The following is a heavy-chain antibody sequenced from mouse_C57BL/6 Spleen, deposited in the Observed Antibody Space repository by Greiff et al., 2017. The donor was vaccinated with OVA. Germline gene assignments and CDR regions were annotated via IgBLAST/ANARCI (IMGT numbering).Heavy chain of an antibody. CDR1: GYTFTSYW. CDR3: ARRRGTTEAMDY. D-gene: IGHD1-1*01. CDR2: IDPSDSYT. V-gene: IGHV1-59*01. J-gene: IGHJ4*01. Sequence: QVQLKQPGAELVRPGTSVKLSCKASGYTFTSYWMHWVKQRPGQGLEWIGVIDPSDSYTNYNQKFKGKATLTVDTSSSTAYMQLSSLTSEDSAVYYGARRRGTTEAMDYWGQGTSVTVSS.